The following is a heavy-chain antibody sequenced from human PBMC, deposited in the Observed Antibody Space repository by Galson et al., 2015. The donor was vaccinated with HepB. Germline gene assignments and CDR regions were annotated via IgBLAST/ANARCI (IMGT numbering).Heavy chain of an antibody. CDR3: AKDFHYYDSSGYME. Sequence: SLRLSCAASGFTFDDYTMHWVRQAPGKGLEWVSLISWDGGSTYYADSVKGRFTISRDNSKNSLYLQMNSLRTENTALYYCAKDFHYYDSSGYMEWGQGTLVTVSS. CDR1: GFTFDDYT. CDR2: ISWDGGST. J-gene: IGHJ4*02. V-gene: IGHV3-43*01. D-gene: IGHD3-22*01.